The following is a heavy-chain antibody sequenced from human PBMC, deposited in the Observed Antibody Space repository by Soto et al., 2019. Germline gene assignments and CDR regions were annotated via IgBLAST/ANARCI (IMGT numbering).Heavy chain of an antibody. CDR3: ARGGEDIVVVVAATPGVAFDI. CDR1: GGSMISYY. D-gene: IGHD2-15*01. J-gene: IGHJ3*02. V-gene: IGHV4-59*06. CDR2: IYYSGST. Sequence: SETLSLTCTVSGGSMISYYWSWIRQHPGKGLEWIGYIYYSGSTYYNPSLKSRVTISVDTSKNQFSLKLSSVTAADTAVYYCARGGEDIVVVVAATPGVAFDIWGQGTMVTVSS.